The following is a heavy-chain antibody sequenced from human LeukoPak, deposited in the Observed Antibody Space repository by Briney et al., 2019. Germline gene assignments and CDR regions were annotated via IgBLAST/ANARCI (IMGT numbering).Heavy chain of an antibody. J-gene: IGHJ4*02. CDR1: GNTFSSYG. V-gene: IGHV1-18*01. D-gene: IGHD4-17*01. CDR3: ARTPDYGDSRLDFDY. Sequence: ASVKVSCKASGNTFSSYGISWVRQAPGQGLEWVGWISAYNGKTNYAQKLQGRVTMTTDTSTTTVYMELRSLRSDDTAVYYCARTPDYGDSRLDFDYWGQGTLVTVSS. CDR2: ISAYNGKT.